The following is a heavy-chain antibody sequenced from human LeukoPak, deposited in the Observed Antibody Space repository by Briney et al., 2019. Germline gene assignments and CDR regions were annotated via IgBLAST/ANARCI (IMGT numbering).Heavy chain of an antibody. Sequence: SVKVSCKASGGTFSSYAISWVRQAPGQGLEWMGGIITIFGTANYAQKFQGRVTITADESTGTAYMELSSLRSGDTAVYYCARSSSSWIYYFDYWGQGTLVTVSS. V-gene: IGHV1-69*13. CDR2: IITIFGTA. CDR3: ARSSSSWIYYFDY. CDR1: GGTFSSYA. J-gene: IGHJ4*02. D-gene: IGHD6-13*01.